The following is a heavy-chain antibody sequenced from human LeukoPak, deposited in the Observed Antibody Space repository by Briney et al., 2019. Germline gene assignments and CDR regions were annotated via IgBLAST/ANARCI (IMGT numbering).Heavy chain of an antibody. Sequence: GGSLRLSCAASGFTFSSYGMHWVRQAPGKGLEWVAVIWYDGSNKYYADSVKGRFTISRDNSKNTLYPQMNSLRAEDTAVYYCARGGRYSYGPFDYWGQGTLVTVSS. CDR3: ARGGRYSYGPFDY. V-gene: IGHV3-33*01. CDR1: GFTFSSYG. D-gene: IGHD5-18*01. CDR2: IWYDGSNK. J-gene: IGHJ4*02.